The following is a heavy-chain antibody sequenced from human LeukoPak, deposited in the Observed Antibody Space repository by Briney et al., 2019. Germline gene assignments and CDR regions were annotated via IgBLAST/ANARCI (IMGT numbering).Heavy chain of an antibody. V-gene: IGHV3-30-3*01. D-gene: IGHD2-15*01. CDR1: RFTFTIYA. J-gene: IGHJ4*02. CDR2: ISYNGSNE. Sequence: PRGSLRLSCAASRFTFTIYAMHWVRPAPGKGLEGVSGISYNGSNEFYSDSVKGRFTITRDNSKNTVFLQMDSLRAEDTGVYHCARDRGGSGFYYFDYWGQGTLVTVSS. CDR3: ARDRGGSGFYYFDY.